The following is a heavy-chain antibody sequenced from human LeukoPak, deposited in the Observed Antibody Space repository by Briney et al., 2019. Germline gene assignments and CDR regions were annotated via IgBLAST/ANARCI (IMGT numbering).Heavy chain of an antibody. CDR1: GGSISSSNW. V-gene: IGHV4-4*02. CDR2: IYHSGST. J-gene: IGHJ4*02. CDR3: ARKDYGDLDY. Sequence: PSETLSLTCAVSGGSISSSNWWSWVRQPPGKGLEWIGEIYHSGSTNYNPSLKSRVTISVGKSKNQFSLKLSSVTAADTAVYYCARKDYGDLDYWGQGTLVTVSS. D-gene: IGHD4-17*01.